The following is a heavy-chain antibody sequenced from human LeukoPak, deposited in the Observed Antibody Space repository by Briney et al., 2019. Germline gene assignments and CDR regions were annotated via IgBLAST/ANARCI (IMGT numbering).Heavy chain of an antibody. Sequence: PSETLSLTCTVSAYSISSGFYWGWIRQPPGKGLEWIGSIYHSGSTYYNPSLKSRVTISVDTSKNQFSLKLSSVTAADTAVYYCARVHYYDTTSNFDYWGQGTLATVSS. CDR1: AYSISSGFY. V-gene: IGHV4-38-2*02. D-gene: IGHD3-22*01. J-gene: IGHJ4*02. CDR3: ARVHYYDTTSNFDY. CDR2: IYHSGST.